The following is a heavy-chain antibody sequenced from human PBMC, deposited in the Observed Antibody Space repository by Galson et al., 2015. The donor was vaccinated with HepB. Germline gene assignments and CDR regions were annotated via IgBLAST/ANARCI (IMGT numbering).Heavy chain of an antibody. CDR3: AQYSRGWYNGFDI. D-gene: IGHD6-19*01. V-gene: IGHV1-8*01. CDR2: MNPNSGET. Sequence: SVKVSCKASGYTFTTYDINWVRQATGQGLEWMGWMNPNSGETGYGQKFQGRLTMTRNTPISTAYMELSSLRSEDTAVYFCAQYSRGWYNGFDIWGRGTMVIVSS. J-gene: IGHJ3*02. CDR1: GYTFTTYD.